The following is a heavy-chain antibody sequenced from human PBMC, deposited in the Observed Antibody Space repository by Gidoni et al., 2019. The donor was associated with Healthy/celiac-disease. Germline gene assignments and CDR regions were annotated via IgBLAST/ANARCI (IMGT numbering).Heavy chain of an antibody. CDR1: GFTFSSYS. D-gene: IGHD3-10*01. Sequence: EVQLVESGGGLVKPGGSLRLSCAASGFTFSSYSMNWVRQAPGKGLEWVSSISSSSSYIYYADSVKGRFTISRDNAKNSLYLQMNSLRAEDTAVYYCARDTMRVRGVIASGDVWGQGTTVTVSS. CDR3: ARDTMRVRGVIASGDV. CDR2: ISSSSSYI. J-gene: IGHJ6*02. V-gene: IGHV3-21*01.